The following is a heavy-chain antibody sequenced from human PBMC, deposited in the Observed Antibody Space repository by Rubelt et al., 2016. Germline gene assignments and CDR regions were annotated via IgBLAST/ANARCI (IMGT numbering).Heavy chain of an antibody. D-gene: IGHD6-13*01. J-gene: IGHJ4*02. CDR1: GYTFTKYG. CDR3: ARDYIPAGGNFDY. CDR2: ISTYNGNT. Sequence: QVQLVQSGAQVKKPGASVKVSCKASGYTFTKYGVSWVRQAPGQGLEWMGWISTYNGNTNYAQKLQGRVTMNTDKSTTTAYREMRSRRSDATAVYYFARDYIPAGGNFDYWGQGTLVTVSS. V-gene: IGHV1-18*01.